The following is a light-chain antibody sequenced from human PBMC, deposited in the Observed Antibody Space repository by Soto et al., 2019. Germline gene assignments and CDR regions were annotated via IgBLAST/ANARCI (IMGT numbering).Light chain of an antibody. V-gene: IGLV2-11*01. J-gene: IGLJ3*02. CDR1: SSDVGGYNY. CDR2: DVS. CDR3: CSYVGSYTFRWV. Sequence: QSALTQPRSVSGSPGQSVTISCTGTSSDVGGYNYVSWYQQHPGKAPKLMIYDVSKRPSGVPDRFSGSKSGNTASLTISGLQAEDEADYYCCSYVGSYTFRWVFGGGTKLTVL.